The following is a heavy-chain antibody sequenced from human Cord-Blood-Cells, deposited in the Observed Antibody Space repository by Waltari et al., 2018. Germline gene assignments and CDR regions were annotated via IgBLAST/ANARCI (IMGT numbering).Heavy chain of an antibody. CDR2: IIPIFGTA. V-gene: IGHV1-69*01. CDR1: GGTFSSYA. J-gene: IGHJ4*02. D-gene: IGHD3-10*01. CDR3: ARKISGSGSYYKCATFDY. Sequence: QVQLMQSGAEVKKPGSSVNVSCKASGGTFSSYAISCVRQSPGQGLEWMGGIIPIFGTANDAEKFQGRGKINADESTSTDYMELSSLRAEDTAVYYCARKISGSGSYYKCATFDYWGQGTLVTVSS.